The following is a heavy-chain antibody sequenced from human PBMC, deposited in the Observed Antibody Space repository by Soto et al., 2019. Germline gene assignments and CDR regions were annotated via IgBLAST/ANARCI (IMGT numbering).Heavy chain of an antibody. J-gene: IGHJ4*02. CDR1: GFTFSSYG. V-gene: IGHV3-30*18. CDR2: ISYDGSNK. D-gene: IGHD3-9*01. Sequence: PGGSLRLSCAASGFTFSSYGMHWVRQAPGKGLEWVAVISYDGSNKYYADSVKGRFTISRDNSKNTLYLQMNCLRAEDTAVYYCAKGDILTGWGQGTLVTVSS. CDR3: AKGDILTG.